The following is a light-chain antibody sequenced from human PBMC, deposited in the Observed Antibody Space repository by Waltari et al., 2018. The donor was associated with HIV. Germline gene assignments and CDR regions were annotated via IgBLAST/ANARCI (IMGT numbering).Light chain of an antibody. V-gene: IGLV1-44*01. Sequence: QSVLTQPPSASGALGQGASIFCSGSSANIAGNAVNCYQQLPGTAPKLLISSNIQRRSGVPDRFSASKSGTSASLAISGLQSEDEADYYCGSWDDSLNGHVVFGGGTKLTVL. J-gene: IGLJ2*01. CDR2: SNI. CDR3: GSWDDSLNGHVV. CDR1: SANIAGNA.